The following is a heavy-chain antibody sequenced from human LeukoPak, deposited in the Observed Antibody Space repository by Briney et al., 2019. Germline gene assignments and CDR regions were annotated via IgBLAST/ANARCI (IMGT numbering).Heavy chain of an antibody. V-gene: IGHV1-2*06. Sequence: ASVKVSCKVSGYTFTGYYMHWVRQAPGQGLEWMGRINPNSGGTNYAQKFQGRVTMTRDTSISTAYMELSRLRSDDTAVYYCARTYDPGAFDIWGQGTMVTVSS. CDR3: ARTYDPGAFDI. CDR1: GYTFTGYY. J-gene: IGHJ3*02. D-gene: IGHD3-16*01. CDR2: INPNSGGT.